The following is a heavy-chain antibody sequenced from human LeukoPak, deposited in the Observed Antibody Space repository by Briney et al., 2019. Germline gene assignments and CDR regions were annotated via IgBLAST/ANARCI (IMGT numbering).Heavy chain of an antibody. D-gene: IGHD3-3*01. CDR3: ARDFDYLDY. J-gene: IGHJ4*02. CDR2: IKQDGSEK. Sequence: PGGSLRLSCAASGFTFSSYWMSWVRQAPGKGLGWVANIKQDGSEKDYVDSVKGRFTISRDNAKKSLFLQMNSLRAEDTAVYYCARDFDYLDYWGQGTLVTVSS. CDR1: GFTFSSYW. V-gene: IGHV3-7*01.